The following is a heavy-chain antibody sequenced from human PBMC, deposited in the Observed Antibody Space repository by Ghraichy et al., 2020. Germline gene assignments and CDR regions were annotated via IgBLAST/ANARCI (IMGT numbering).Heavy chain of an antibody. J-gene: IGHJ4*02. D-gene: IGHD6-19*01. V-gene: IGHV3-7*01. CDR2: INPDGSEK. Sequence: GGSLRLSCEASGFTSSYYWMSWLRQAPGKGPEWVASINPDGSEKAYVDSVKGRFTISRDNAKTSLDLQMDSLRVEDTAVYYCARVLRSDTGIYWGQGTLVTVSS. CDR1: GFTSSYYW. CDR3: ARVLRSDTGIY.